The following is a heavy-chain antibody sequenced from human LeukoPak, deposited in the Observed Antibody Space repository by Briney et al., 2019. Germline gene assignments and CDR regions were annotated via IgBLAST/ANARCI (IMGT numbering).Heavy chain of an antibody. Sequence: PGGSLRLSCEASGFTFSTYWMHWVRHAPGKGLVWVSRINSDGSTTSYADSVKGRFTISRDNARNTLYLQMNSLRAEDTAVYYCARIFQVSGNYYSYFGYWGQGTLVTVSS. J-gene: IGHJ4*02. CDR2: INSDGSTT. D-gene: IGHD3-10*01. CDR1: GFTFSTYW. CDR3: ARIFQVSGNYYSYFGY. V-gene: IGHV3-74*01.